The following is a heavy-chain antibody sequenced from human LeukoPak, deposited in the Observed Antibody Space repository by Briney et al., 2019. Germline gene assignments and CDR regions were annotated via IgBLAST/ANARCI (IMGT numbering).Heavy chain of an antibody. V-gene: IGHV4-38-2*02. CDR1: GYSISSGYY. D-gene: IGHD3-22*01. CDR3: ARSYYYDSSRRPPPPSGY. Sequence: SETLSLTCTVSGYSISSGYYWGWIRQPPGKGLEWIGSIYHSGSTYYNPSLKSRVTISVDTSKNQFSLKLSSVTAADTAVYYCARSYYYDSSRRPPPPSGYWGQGTLVTVSS. J-gene: IGHJ4*02. CDR2: IYHSGST.